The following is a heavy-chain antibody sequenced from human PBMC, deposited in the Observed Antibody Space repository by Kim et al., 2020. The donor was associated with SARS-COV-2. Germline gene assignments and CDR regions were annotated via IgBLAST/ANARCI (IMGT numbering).Heavy chain of an antibody. CDR2: INPNSGAT. Sequence: ASVKVSCKASGYTFTGYYIEWVRQPPGQGLEWMGRINPNSGATNYAQKLQGRDIMTRDTSITTAYMELGRLTSDDTAVYYCARDWGAAAAPYWGQGTLVTVSS. J-gene: IGHJ4*02. CDR3: ARDWGAAAAPY. CDR1: GYTFTGYY. V-gene: IGHV1-2*06. D-gene: IGHD6-13*01.